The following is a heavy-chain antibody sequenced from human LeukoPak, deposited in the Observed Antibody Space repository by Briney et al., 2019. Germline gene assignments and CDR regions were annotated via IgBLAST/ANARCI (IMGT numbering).Heavy chain of an antibody. V-gene: IGHV1-18*01. Sequence: ASVEVSCKASGYTFTSYGISWVRQAPGQGLEWMGWISAYNGNTNYAQKLQGRVTMTTDTSTSTAYMELRSLRSDDTAVYYCARTLDYYDSSGYYYPAFDIWGQGTMVTVSS. CDR3: ARTLDYYDSSGYYYPAFDI. D-gene: IGHD3-22*01. CDR2: ISAYNGNT. J-gene: IGHJ3*02. CDR1: GYTFTSYG.